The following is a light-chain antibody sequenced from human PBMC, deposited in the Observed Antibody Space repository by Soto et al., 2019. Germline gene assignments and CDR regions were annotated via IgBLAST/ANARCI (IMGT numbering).Light chain of an antibody. CDR2: GAS. Sequence: EIVLTQSPGTLSLSPGERVTLSCRASQTVNNNYLAWYQQTPGQAPRLLIYGASNRATGIPGRFGGSGSGTDFTLTISRPEPEDFAMYYCQQYGSSPVTFGGGTKVDIK. CDR3: QQYGSSPVT. V-gene: IGKV3-20*01. CDR1: QTVNNNY. J-gene: IGKJ4*01.